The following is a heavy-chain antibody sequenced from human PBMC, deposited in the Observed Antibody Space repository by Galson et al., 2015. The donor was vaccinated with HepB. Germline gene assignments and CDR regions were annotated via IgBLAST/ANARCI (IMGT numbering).Heavy chain of an antibody. V-gene: IGHV3-48*04. CDR3: AREHYCSGGSCYFYYYYGMDV. Sequence: SLRLSCAASGFTFSSYSMNWVRQAPGKGLEWVSYISSSSSTIYYADSVKGRFTISRDNAKNSLYLQMNSLRAEDTAVYYCAREHYCSGGSCYFYYYYGMDVWGQGTTVTVSS. CDR1: GFTFSSYS. CDR2: ISSSSSTI. J-gene: IGHJ6*02. D-gene: IGHD2-15*01.